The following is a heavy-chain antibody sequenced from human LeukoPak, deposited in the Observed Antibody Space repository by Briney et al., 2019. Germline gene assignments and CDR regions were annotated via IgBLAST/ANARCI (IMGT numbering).Heavy chain of an antibody. CDR3: ARYRGTYGYYFDY. CDR2: IHPSGST. Sequence: SETLSLSCTLYGGSFSNYYINWVRRPPGKGLEWIGEIHPSGSTYYNPSLRSRVTISVDTSKNQFSLKLTSVTAADTAVYYCARYRGTYGYYFDYWGQGKLVIVSS. J-gene: IGHJ4*02. CDR1: GGSFSNYY. V-gene: IGHV4-34*01. D-gene: IGHD5-24*01.